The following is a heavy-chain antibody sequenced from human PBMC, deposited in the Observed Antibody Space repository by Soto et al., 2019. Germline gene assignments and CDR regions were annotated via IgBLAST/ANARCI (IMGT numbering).Heavy chain of an antibody. CDR1: GGSISSYY. D-gene: IGHD6-6*01. V-gene: IGHV4-59*01. CDR3: ARGYSSSSVIYYYMDV. CDR2: IYYSGST. J-gene: IGHJ6*03. Sequence: SETLSLTCTVSGGSISSYYWSWIRQPPGKGLEWIGYIYYSGSTNYNPSLKSRVTISVDTSKNQFSLKLSSVTAADTAVYYCARGYSSSSVIYYYMDVWGKGTTVTVSS.